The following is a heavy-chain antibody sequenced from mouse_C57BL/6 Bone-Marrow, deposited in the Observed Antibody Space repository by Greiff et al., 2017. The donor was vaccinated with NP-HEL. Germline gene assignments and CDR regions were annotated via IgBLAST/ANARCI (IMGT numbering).Heavy chain of an antibody. Sequence: VQPQQSGPGMVKPSQSLSLTCTVTGYSITSGYDWHWIRHFPGNKLEWMGYISYSGSTNYNPSLKSRISITHDTSKNHFFLKLNSVTTEDTATYYCARAGSSYPWFAYWGQGTLVTVSA. CDR1: GYSITSGYD. J-gene: IGHJ3*01. CDR2: ISYSGST. D-gene: IGHD1-1*01. CDR3: ARAGSSYPWFAY. V-gene: IGHV3-1*01.